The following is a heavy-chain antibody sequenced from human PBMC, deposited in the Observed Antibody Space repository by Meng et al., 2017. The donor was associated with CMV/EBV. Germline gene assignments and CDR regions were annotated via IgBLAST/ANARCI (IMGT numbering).Heavy chain of an antibody. CDR3: ARGDKRSYWGY. CDR2: INPSGGST. D-gene: IGHD1-26*01. CDR1: GCTFTSYY. Sequence: SCKASGCTFTSYYMHWVRQAPGQGLKWMGIINPSGGSTSYAQKFQGRVTMTRDTSTSTVYMELSSLRSEDTAVYYCARGDKRSYWGYWGQGTLVTVSS. J-gene: IGHJ4*02. V-gene: IGHV1-46*01.